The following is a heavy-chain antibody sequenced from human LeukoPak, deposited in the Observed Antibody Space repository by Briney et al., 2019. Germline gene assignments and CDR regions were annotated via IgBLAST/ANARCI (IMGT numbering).Heavy chain of an antibody. J-gene: IGHJ4*02. Sequence: GGSLRLSCAASGFTFSDYYMSWIRQAPGKGLEWVSSISSSSSYIYYADSVKGRFTISRDNAKNSLYLQMNSLRAEDTAVYYCARDGYCSSTSCYYDYWGQGTLVTVSS. CDR3: ARDGYCSSTSCYYDY. CDR2: ISSSSSYI. D-gene: IGHD2-2*03. V-gene: IGHV3-11*06. CDR1: GFTFSDYY.